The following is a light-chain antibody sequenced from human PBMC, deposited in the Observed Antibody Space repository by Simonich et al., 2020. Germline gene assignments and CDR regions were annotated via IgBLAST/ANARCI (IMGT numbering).Light chain of an antibody. CDR2: DAA. Sequence: DIQMTQSPSSLSASVGDRVTITCQAIQDISNYLNWYQQKPGKAPKLLIYDAANLETGVPSRVRGSGSGTDFTFTISSRQTEDIATYYCQQYDNLLQTFGGGTKVEIK. CDR3: QQYDNLLQT. CDR1: QDISNY. J-gene: IGKJ4*01. V-gene: IGKV1-33*01.